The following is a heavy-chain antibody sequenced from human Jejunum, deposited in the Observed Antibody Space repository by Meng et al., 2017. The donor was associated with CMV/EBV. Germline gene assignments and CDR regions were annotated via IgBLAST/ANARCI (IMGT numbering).Heavy chain of an antibody. D-gene: IGHD2-2*01. Sequence: SSFAMTWVRQAPGKGLEWVSVISGSGGDTNYADSVKGRFTISRDNSKNTLYLQIHSLRAEDTAVYYCAKESGQYQMLSYYGLDVWGQGTTVTVSS. CDR1: SSFA. V-gene: IGHV3-23*01. J-gene: IGHJ6*02. CDR3: AKESGQYQMLSYYGLDV. CDR2: ISGSGGDT.